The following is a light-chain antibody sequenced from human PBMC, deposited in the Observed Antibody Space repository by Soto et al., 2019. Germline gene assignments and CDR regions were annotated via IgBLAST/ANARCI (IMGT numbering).Light chain of an antibody. CDR3: QQYNSYWWT. Sequence: DIQMTQSPSTLSASVGDRVTITCRASQSISSWLAWYQQKPGKAPKLLIYKASSLESGVPSRFGGSGSGTEFTLTISSLQPDDFATYDCQQYNSYWWTFGQGTKVEIK. CDR1: QSISSW. J-gene: IGKJ1*01. CDR2: KAS. V-gene: IGKV1-5*03.